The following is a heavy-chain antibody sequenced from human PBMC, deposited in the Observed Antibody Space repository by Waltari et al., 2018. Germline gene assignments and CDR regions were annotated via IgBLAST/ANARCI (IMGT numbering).Heavy chain of an antibody. CDR1: GGSFSSSDW. J-gene: IGHJ4*02. Sequence: QVQLKESGPGLVKPSGTLSLTCSVSGGSFSSSDWWSWVRQPSGKGLQWIGEIHHSASTNHNPSLKSRVIMSVDKSKNQFSLKMNSVTAADTAVYYCARGFDGWPFDYWGQGMLVLVSS. D-gene: IGHD6-19*01. CDR3: ARGFDGWPFDY. CDR2: IHHSAST. V-gene: IGHV4-4*02.